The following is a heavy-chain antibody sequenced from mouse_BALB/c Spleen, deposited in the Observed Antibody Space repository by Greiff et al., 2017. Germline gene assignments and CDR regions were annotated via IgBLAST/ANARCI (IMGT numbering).Heavy chain of an antibody. CDR3: ARPLYGNYEGYYFDY. V-gene: IGHV14-1*02. Sequence: VHVKQSGAELVRPGALVKLSCKASGFNIKDYYMHWVKQRPEQGLEWIGWIDPENGNTIYDPKFQGKASITADTSSNTAYLQLSSLTSEDTAVYYCARPLYGNYEGYYFDYWGQGTTLTVSS. CDR2: IDPENGNT. CDR1: GFNIKDYY. D-gene: IGHD2-1*01. J-gene: IGHJ2*01.